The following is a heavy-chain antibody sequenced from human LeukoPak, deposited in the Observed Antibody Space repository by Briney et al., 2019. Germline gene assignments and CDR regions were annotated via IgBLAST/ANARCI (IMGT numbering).Heavy chain of an antibody. CDR1: GFTFSSYA. Sequence: GGSLRLSCAASGFTFSSYAMSWVRQAPGKGLEWLSSVHGSGGNTFYADSVKGRFTISRDNSKSTLYLQMNSLRAEDTAEYYCAKGRGSGRYVCDNWGQGSLVTVSS. V-gene: IGHV3-23*01. CDR2: VHGSGGNT. CDR3: AKGRGSGRYVCDN. D-gene: IGHD6-19*01. J-gene: IGHJ4*02.